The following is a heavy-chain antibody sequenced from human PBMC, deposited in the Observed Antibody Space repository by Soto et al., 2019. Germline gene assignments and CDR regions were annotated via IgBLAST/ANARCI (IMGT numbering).Heavy chain of an antibody. V-gene: IGHV3-30*18. D-gene: IGHD3-3*01. J-gene: IGHJ4*02. Sequence: GGSLRLSCAASGFTFSSYGMHWVRQAPGKGLEWVAVISYDGSNKYYADSVKGRFTISRDNSKNTLYLQMNSLRAEDTAVYYCAKDVKGDFWSGYFDYWGQGTLVTVSS. CDR3: AKDVKGDFWSGYFDY. CDR1: GFTFSSYG. CDR2: ISYDGSNK.